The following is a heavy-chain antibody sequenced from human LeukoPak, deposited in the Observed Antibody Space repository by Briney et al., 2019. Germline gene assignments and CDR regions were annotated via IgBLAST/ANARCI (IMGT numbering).Heavy chain of an antibody. J-gene: IGHJ4*02. Sequence: PGGSLRLSCAATGFSFKDYGMHWVRQPPGKGLEWVGVISDDGRSKDYADSVKGRFTISRDNSKDTLYLQMNSLRAEDTAVYYCAKRPSDYGDYVSYFDHWGQGTLVTVSS. V-gene: IGHV3-30*18. D-gene: IGHD4-17*01. CDR3: AKRPSDYGDYVSYFDH. CDR1: GFSFKDYG. CDR2: ISDDGRSK.